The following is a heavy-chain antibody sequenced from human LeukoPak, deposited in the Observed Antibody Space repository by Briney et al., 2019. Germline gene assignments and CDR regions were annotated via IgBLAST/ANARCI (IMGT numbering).Heavy chain of an antibody. V-gene: IGHV3-11*01. CDR3: TKERRGTYYAFES. Sequence: GGSLRLSCDASGFSISDYYISWIRQPPGKGLGWISYITSGAGSTKYADSVKARFTISRDKAKNSVALQLDSLRAEDTAVYYCTKERRGTYYAFESWGQGTLVTVSS. CDR1: GFSISDYY. CDR2: ITSGAGST. D-gene: IGHD3-16*01. J-gene: IGHJ4*02.